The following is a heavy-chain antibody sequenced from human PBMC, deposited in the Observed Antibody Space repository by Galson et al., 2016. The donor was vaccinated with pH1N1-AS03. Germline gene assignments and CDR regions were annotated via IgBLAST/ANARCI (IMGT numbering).Heavy chain of an antibody. CDR2: IIPVMTTL. Sequence: SVKVSCKASGGTFNSYAFTWVRQAPGQGLEWMGRIIPVMTTLNYAQKLQDRVTITADESTATSYMELTRLRSEDTAVYYCATYHHAISYALAFWGPGTQVTVSP. V-gene: IGHV1-69*11. J-gene: IGHJ4*02. CDR3: ATYHHAISYALAF. D-gene: IGHD2-2*01. CDR1: GGTFNSYA.